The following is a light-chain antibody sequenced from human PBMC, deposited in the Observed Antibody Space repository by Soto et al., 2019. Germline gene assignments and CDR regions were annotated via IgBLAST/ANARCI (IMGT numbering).Light chain of an antibody. Sequence: EIVLTQSPGTLSLSPGERATLSCRASQSVSSNYSAWYQQKPGQSPRLLIYGASIRATAIPDRFSGSGSGTDFTLTISRLEPEDSAVYYCQQHSRSITFGGGTKVDIK. CDR2: GAS. CDR3: QQHSRSIT. V-gene: IGKV3-20*01. J-gene: IGKJ4*01. CDR1: QSVSSNY.